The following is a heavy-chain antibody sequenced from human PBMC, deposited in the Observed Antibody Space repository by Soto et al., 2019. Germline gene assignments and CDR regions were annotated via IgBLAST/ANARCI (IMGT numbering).Heavy chain of an antibody. CDR1: GFTVSSNY. CDR3: ARGGSLNWYFDL. Sequence: GGSLRLSCAASGFTVSSNYMSWVRQAPGKGLVWVSRINSDGSSTSYADSVKGRFNISRDNAKNTLYLQMNSLRAEDTAVYYCARGGSLNWYFDLWGRGTLVTVS. CDR2: INSDGSST. J-gene: IGHJ2*01. D-gene: IGHD1-26*01. V-gene: IGHV3-74*01.